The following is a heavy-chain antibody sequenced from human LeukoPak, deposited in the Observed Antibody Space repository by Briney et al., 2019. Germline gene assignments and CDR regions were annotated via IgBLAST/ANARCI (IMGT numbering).Heavy chain of an antibody. D-gene: IGHD4-17*01. Sequence: GRSLRLSCAASGFAFSNYVMHWVRQAPGKGLEWVAVLSYDGSNIYYADSVKGRFTISRDNSKNTLYLQMNSLRAEDTAVYYCARAPMTTVTIDYWGQGTLVTVSS. CDR3: ARAPMTTVTIDY. J-gene: IGHJ4*02. V-gene: IGHV3-30*03. CDR2: LSYDGSNI. CDR1: GFAFSNYV.